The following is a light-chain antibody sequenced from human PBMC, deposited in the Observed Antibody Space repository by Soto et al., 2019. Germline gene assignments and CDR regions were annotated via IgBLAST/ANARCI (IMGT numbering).Light chain of an antibody. Sequence: QSALTQPPSASGSPGQSVTISCTGTSSDVGGYNFVSWYQQHPGKAPKLMIYEVSERPSGVPDRFSGSKSGNTASLTVSGLQAEDEADYYCSSYARSNIEVFGGGTKLTVL. J-gene: IGLJ2*01. V-gene: IGLV2-8*01. CDR3: SSYARSNIEV. CDR1: SSDVGGYNF. CDR2: EVS.